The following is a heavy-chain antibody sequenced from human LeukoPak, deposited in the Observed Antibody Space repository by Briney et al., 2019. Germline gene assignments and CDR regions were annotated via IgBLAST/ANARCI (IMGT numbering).Heavy chain of an antibody. V-gene: IGHV2-5*01. CDR1: GFSLSPNAVG. Sequence: SGPTLVKPTQTLTLTCTFSGFSLSPNAVGVAWIHQPPVKALECLALIYWNGDKWYSPSLKNRLTITKDTSKNQVVLTMTNMDPVDTATYYCAHRIDNWFDPWGQGTLVIVSS. CDR2: IYWNGDK. J-gene: IGHJ5*02. CDR3: AHRIDNWFDP.